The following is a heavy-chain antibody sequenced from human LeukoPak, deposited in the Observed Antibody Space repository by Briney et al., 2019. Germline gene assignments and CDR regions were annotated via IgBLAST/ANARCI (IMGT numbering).Heavy chain of an antibody. D-gene: IGHD3-10*01. CDR1: GFTFTSSA. J-gene: IGHJ4*02. CDR2: IVVCSGNT. CDR3: AAGDVNGSGSYSVPDFDY. Sequence: GASVKVSCKASGFTFTSSAVQWVRQARGQRLEWVGWIVVCSGNTNYAQKFQERVTITRDMSTSTAYMELSSLRSEDTAVYYCAAGDVNGSGSYSVPDFDYWGQGTLVTVSS. V-gene: IGHV1-58*01.